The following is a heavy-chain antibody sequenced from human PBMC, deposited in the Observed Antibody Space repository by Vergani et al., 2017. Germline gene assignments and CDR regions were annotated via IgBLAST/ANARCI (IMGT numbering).Heavy chain of an antibody. D-gene: IGHD2-21*02. CDR2: IKEDGNQK. CDR1: GFTFGCFW. J-gene: IGHJ1*01. CDR3: AGGPFYCGADCYSYFHY. Sequence: EVQLVESGGGLVQPGGSLRLTCAVSGFTFGCFWMTWVRQAPGKGLEWVANIKEDGNQKSYVDSVKGRFTISRDNAKNSLYLQMNSLRAEDTAVYYCAGGPFYCGADCYSYFHYWGQGTLVTVSS. V-gene: IGHV3-7*01.